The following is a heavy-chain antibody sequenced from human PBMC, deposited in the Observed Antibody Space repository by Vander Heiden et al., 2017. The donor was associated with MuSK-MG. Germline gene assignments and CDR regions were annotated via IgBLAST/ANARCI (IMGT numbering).Heavy chain of an antibody. CDR1: GGPFSSYA. CDR3: ARFFVPGLRDFDWLPSFDY. D-gene: IGHD3-9*01. CDR2: IIPIFGTA. J-gene: IGHJ4*02. V-gene: IGHV1-69*01. Sequence: QVQLVQSGAEVKKPGSSVKVSCKASGGPFSSYAISWVRQAPGKGLEWMGGIIPIFGTANYAQKFQGRVTITADESTSTAYMELSSLRSKDTAVYDCARFFVPGLRDFDWLPSFDYWGQGTLVTVSS.